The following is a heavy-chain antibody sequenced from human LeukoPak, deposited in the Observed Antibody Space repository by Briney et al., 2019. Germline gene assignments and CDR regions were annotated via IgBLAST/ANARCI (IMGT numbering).Heavy chain of an antibody. J-gene: IGHJ4*02. V-gene: IGHV1-69*06. D-gene: IGHD1-14*01. CDR1: GYTFTSYY. CDR3: AREPGTWAFDY. Sequence: SVKVSCKASGYTFTSYYMHWVRQAPGQGLEWMGGIIPIFGTANYAQKFQGRVTITADKSTSTAYMELSSLRSEDTAVYYCAREPGTWAFDYWGQGTLVTVSS. CDR2: IIPIFGTA.